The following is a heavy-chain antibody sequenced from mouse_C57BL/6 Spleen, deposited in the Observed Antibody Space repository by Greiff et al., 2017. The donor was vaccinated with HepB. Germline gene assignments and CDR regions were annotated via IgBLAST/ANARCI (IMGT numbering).Heavy chain of an antibody. CDR1: GFTFSDYY. D-gene: IGHD1-1*01. V-gene: IGHV5-12*01. CDR3: AREGFYYGSSHWYFDV. Sequence: EVQLVESGGGLVQPGGSLKLSCAASGFTFSDYYMYWVRQTPEKRLEWVAYISNGGGSTYYPDTVKGRFTISRDNAKNTLYLQMSRLKSEATAMYYCAREGFYYGSSHWYFDVWGTGTTVTVSS. CDR2: ISNGGGST. J-gene: IGHJ1*03.